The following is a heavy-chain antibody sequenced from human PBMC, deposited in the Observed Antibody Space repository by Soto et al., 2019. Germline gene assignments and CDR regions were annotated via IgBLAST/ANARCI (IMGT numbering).Heavy chain of an antibody. Sequence: QVQLQESGPGLVKLSQTLSLTCTVSGGSISSGDYYWSWIRQPPGKGLEWIGYIYYSGFTYYNPSLNSRLTMSVDTSKNQFSLKLSSVIAADTAVYYCARSDNYVPFDHWGQGTLVTVSS. CDR3: ARSDNYVPFDH. V-gene: IGHV4-30-4*01. D-gene: IGHD4-4*01. J-gene: IGHJ4*02. CDR2: IYYSGFT. CDR1: GGSISSGDYY.